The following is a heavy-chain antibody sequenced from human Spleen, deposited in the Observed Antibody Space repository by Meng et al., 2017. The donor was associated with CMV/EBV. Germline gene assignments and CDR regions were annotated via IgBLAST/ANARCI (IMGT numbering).Heavy chain of an antibody. CDR1: GFSLITDKMC. V-gene: IGHV2-70*12. Sequence: SGPTLVKPSQTLTLTCTFSGFSLITDKMCVSWVRQPPGKALEWLALIDWDNDKYYKTSLKTRLTISKDTSKNQVVLTMTNMDPVDTATYYCTYSPRLYDFRIGYYSYFDYWGRGTLVTVSS. CDR2: IDWDNDK. CDR3: TYSPRLYDFRIGYYSYFDY. J-gene: IGHJ4*02. D-gene: IGHD3-3*01.